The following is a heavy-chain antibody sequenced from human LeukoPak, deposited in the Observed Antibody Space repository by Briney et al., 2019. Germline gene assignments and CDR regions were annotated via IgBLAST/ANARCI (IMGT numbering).Heavy chain of an antibody. CDR1: GFTFSSYS. CDR2: ISSSSSYI. J-gene: IGHJ6*03. Sequence: PGGSLRLSCAASGFTFSSYSMNWVRQAPGKGLEWVSSISSSSSYIYYADSVKGRFTISRDNAKNSLYLQMNSLRAEDTALYYCAREVVTGTILIGYYYYYMDVWGKGTTVTVSS. CDR3: AREVVTGTILIGYYYYYMDV. D-gene: IGHD1-7*01. V-gene: IGHV3-21*04.